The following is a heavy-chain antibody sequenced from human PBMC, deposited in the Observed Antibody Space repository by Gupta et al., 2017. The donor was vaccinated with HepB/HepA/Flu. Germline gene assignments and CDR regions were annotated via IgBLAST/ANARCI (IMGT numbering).Heavy chain of an antibody. CDR2: ISYDGTNK. D-gene: IGHD4-17*01. J-gene: IGHJ4*02. V-gene: IGHV3-30-3*01. CDR3: ARDQAVHGPFDY. CDR1: GFTFVSYA. Sequence: QVQLVESGGGVVQPGRSLRLSCAASGFTFVSYAMHWGRQAPGKGLEWVAVISYDGTNKYYADSVKGRFTISRDNSKNTLYLQMNSLRAEDTAVYYCARDQAVHGPFDYWGQGTLVTVSS.